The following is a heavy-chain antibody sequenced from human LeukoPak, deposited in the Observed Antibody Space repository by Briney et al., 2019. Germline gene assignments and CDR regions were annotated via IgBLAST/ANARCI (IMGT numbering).Heavy chain of an antibody. CDR1: GFTFSSYA. Sequence: SGGSLRLSCAASGFTFSSYAMHWVRQAPGKGLEWVAVISYDGSNKYYADSVKGRFTISRDNSKNTPYLQMNSLRAEDTAVYYCARGIVVVAAKGELLDYWGQGTLVTVSS. CDR2: ISYDGSNK. D-gene: IGHD2-15*01. V-gene: IGHV3-30-3*01. CDR3: ARGIVVVAAKGELLDY. J-gene: IGHJ4*02.